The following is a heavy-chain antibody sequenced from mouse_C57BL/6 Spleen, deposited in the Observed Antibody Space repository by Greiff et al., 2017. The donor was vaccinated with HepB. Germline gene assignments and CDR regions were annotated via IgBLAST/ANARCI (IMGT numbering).Heavy chain of an antibody. CDR3: ARGGGGGGGYFDV. D-gene: IGHD1-1*02. V-gene: IGHV1-69*01. CDR2: IDPSDSYT. Sequence: QVQLQQPGAELVMPGASVKLSCKASGYTFTSYWMHWVKQRPGQGLEWIGEIDPSDSYTNYNQKFKGKSTLTVDKSSSTAYMQLSSLTSEDSAVYYCARGGGGGGGYFDVWGTGTTVTVSS. CDR1: GYTFTSYW. J-gene: IGHJ1*03.